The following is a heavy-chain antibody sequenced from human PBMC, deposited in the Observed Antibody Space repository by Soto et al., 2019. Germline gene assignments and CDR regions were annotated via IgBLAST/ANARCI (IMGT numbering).Heavy chain of an antibody. CDR1: AFTFSDYA. V-gene: IGHV3-23*01. J-gene: IGHJ5*01. CDR3: AKAPTRQWLVSFWFDV. D-gene: IGHD6-19*01. Sequence: GGSLRLSCAASAFTFSDYAMGWVRQAPGKGLEWVATITSSGRSTYYADSVKGRFTISRDNSKNTLFLQMSSLRADDTAIFYCAKAPTRQWLVSFWFDVWGHGTPVTVS. CDR2: ITSSGRST.